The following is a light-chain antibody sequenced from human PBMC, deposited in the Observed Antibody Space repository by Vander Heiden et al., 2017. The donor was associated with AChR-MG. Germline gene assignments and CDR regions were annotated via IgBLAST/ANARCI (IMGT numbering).Light chain of an antibody. CDR2: DVS. Sequence: QSALTQPASVSGSPGQSITISCTGTSSDVGGYNYVSWYQQPPGKAHKLMIYDVSNRPSGVPNRFSGSKSGNTASLTISGLQAEDEADYYCSSYTSSRDVVFGGGTKLTVL. CDR1: SSDVGGYNY. V-gene: IGLV2-14*01. CDR3: SSYTSSRDVV. J-gene: IGLJ2*01.